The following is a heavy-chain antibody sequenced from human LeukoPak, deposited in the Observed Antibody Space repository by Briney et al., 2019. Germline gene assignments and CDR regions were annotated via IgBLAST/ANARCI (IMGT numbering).Heavy chain of an antibody. CDR2: INHSGST. D-gene: IGHD3-22*01. Sequence: SETLSLACAVYGGSFSGYYWSWIRQPPGKGLEWIGEINHSGSTNYNPSLKSRVTTSVDTSKNQFSLKLSSVTAADTAVYYCARASSGSAIYYYYYMDVWGKGTTVTVSS. J-gene: IGHJ6*03. CDR1: GGSFSGYY. CDR3: ARASSGSAIYYYYYMDV. V-gene: IGHV4-34*01.